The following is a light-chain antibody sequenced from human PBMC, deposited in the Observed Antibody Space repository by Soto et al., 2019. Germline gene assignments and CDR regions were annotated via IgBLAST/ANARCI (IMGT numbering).Light chain of an antibody. J-gene: IGKJ5*01. V-gene: IGKV3-11*01. CDR2: DAS. CDR1: QSVSSY. Sequence: EIVLTQSPATLSLSPGERATLSCRASQSVSSYLAWYQQKPGQAPRLLIYDASSRATGVPARFSGSGSGTDFTLTISSLEPEDFAVYYCQHRSNWPTITFGQGTRLEIK. CDR3: QHRSNWPTIT.